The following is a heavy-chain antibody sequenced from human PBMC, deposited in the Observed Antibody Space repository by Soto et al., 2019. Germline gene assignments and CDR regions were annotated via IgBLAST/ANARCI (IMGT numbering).Heavy chain of an antibody. J-gene: IGHJ6*02. Sequence: GGSLRLSCAASGFTFSSYSMNWVRQAPGKGLEWVSSISSSSSYIYYADSVKGRFTISRDDSQNTLYLQMNGLKTEDTAVYYCVTDHLLWFGEYFRRGDYGMDVWGQGTTVTVSS. CDR2: ISSSSSYI. D-gene: IGHD3-10*01. V-gene: IGHV3-21*03. CDR1: GFTFSSYS. CDR3: VTDHLLWFGEYFRRGDYGMDV.